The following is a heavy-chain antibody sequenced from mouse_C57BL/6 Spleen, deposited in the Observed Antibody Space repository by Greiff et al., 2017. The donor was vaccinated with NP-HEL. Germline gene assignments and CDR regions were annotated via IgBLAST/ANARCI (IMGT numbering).Heavy chain of an antibody. D-gene: IGHD2-13*01. CDR2: IDPANGNT. Sequence: EVQLQQSVAELVRPGASVKLSCTASGFNIKNTYMHWVKQRPEQGLEWIGRIDPANGNTKYAPKFQGKATITADTSSNTAYLQLSSLTSEDTAIYYYAHPGPNDSEDWYFDVWGTGTTVTVSS. J-gene: IGHJ1*03. CDR3: AHPGPNDSEDWYFDV. V-gene: IGHV14-3*01. CDR1: GFNIKNTY.